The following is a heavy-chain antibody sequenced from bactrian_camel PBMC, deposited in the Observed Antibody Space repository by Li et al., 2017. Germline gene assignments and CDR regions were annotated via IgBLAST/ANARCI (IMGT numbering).Heavy chain of an antibody. J-gene: IGHJ4*01. Sequence: HVQLVESGGGSVQAGGSLRLSCVASGYTSNSYCMAWFRQAPGNPGKGREGVAGIDSAGTTSYADSVKGRFTISKDNAKNTLYLQMNSLKPEDTAMYYCAAEPCQGIWVMFLNDYTYWGQGTQVTVS. CDR2: IDSAGTT. D-gene: IGHD3*01. CDR1: GYTSNSYC. V-gene: IGHV3S26*01. CDR3: AAEPCQGIWVMFLNDYTY.